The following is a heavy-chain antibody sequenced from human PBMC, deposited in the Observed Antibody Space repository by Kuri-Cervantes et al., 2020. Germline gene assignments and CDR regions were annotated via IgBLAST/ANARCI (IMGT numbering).Heavy chain of an antibody. J-gene: IGHJ3*02. CDR3: ARDHYDSSGYPWAGDAFDI. CDR1: GGTFSSYA. Sequence: SVKVSCKASGGTFSSYAISWVRQAPGQGLEWMGGIIPIFGTANYAQKFQGRVTITADESTSTAYMELNSLRAEDTAVYYCARDHYDSSGYPWAGDAFDIWGQGTMVTVSS. D-gene: IGHD3-22*01. V-gene: IGHV1-69*13. CDR2: IIPIFGTA.